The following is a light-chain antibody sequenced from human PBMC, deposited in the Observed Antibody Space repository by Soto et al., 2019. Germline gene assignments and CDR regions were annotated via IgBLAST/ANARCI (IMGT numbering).Light chain of an antibody. CDR2: DAS. J-gene: IGKJ5*01. CDR1: QSVSSY. Sequence: EVVMRRSPATLSLSPGASATLSCRASQSVSSYLAWYQQKPGQAPRLLIYDASNRATGIPARFSGSGSGTDFTLTISSLEPEDFAVYYCQQRSNWPFITFGQGTRLEIK. CDR3: QQRSNWPFIT. V-gene: IGKV3-11*01.